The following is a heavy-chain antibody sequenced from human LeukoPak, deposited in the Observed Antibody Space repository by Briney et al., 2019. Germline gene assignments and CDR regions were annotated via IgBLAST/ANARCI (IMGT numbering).Heavy chain of an antibody. Sequence: GGSLGLSCAASGFTFSSYSMNWVRQAPGKGLEWVSSISTSSSYIYYADSLKGRFTISRHNAKNSLYLQMNSLRAEDTAVYYCARTSDKPMVLTTDFDYWGQGTLVTVSS. D-gene: IGHD5-18*01. CDR1: GFTFSSYS. V-gene: IGHV3-21*01. J-gene: IGHJ4*02. CDR3: ARTSDKPMVLTTDFDY. CDR2: ISTSSSYI.